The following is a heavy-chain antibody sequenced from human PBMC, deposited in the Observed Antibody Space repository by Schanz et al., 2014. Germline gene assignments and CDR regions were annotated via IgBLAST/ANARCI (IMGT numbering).Heavy chain of an antibody. CDR2: IIPNLDVA. J-gene: IGHJ3*02. V-gene: IGHV1-69*09. D-gene: IGHD2-2*01. Sequence: QGQLVHSGAGVKQPGSSVKLSCKASRLTFSSYAISWVRQARGQGLEWVGRIIPNLDVANYAQQFQGRITISTDKSTSGVNTELRSMRDEDTALYYCARGTMPGTFDTWGQGTMVTVSS. CDR1: RLTFSSYA. CDR3: ARGTMPGTFDT.